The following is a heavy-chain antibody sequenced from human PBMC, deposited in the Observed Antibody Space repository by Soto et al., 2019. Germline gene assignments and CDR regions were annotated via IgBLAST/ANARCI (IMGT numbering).Heavy chain of an antibody. CDR1: GLTFTNAW. J-gene: IGHJ6*02. D-gene: IGHD1-20*01. Sequence: EVQLVESGGGLGKPGGSLRLSCEASGLTFTNAWMTWVRQAPGKGLEWVGRIKSKTDGGTIDYAAPVKGRFSISRDDSKTTLYLQMNSLKTEDTAVYYCVNSGYYHGVDVWGQGTTGIVSS. V-gene: IGHV3-15*07. CDR2: IKSKTDGGTI. CDR3: VNSGYYHGVDV.